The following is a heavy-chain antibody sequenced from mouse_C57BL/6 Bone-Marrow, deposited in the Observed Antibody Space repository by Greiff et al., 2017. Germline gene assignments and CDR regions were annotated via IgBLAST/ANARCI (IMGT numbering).Heavy chain of an antibody. CDR1: GYTFTSYW. J-gene: IGHJ2*01. CDR2: INPSSGYT. V-gene: IGHV1-7*01. Sequence: VQLQQSGAELAKPGASVKLSCKASGYTFTSYWMHWVKQRPGQGLEWIGNINPSSGYTKYNQKFKGKATLTADKSSSTAYMQLGSLTYEDSAVYYCARLEKILRDYWGQGTTLTVSS. CDR3: ARLEKILRDY.